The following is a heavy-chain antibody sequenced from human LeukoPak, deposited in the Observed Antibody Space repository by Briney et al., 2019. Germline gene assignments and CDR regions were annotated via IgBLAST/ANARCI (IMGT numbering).Heavy chain of an antibody. CDR1: GGSFSGYY. Sequence: SETLSLTCAVYGGSFSGYYWSWIRQPPGKGLEWIGEINRSGSTNYNPSLKSRVTISVDTSKNQFSLKLSSVTAADTAVYYCARHVGYGDYVGYYYYYMDVWGKGTTVTISS. CDR2: INRSGST. D-gene: IGHD4-17*01. V-gene: IGHV4-34*01. J-gene: IGHJ6*03. CDR3: ARHVGYGDYVGYYYYYMDV.